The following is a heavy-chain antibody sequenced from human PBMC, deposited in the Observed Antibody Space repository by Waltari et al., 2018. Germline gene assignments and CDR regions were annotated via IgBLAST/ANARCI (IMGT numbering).Heavy chain of an antibody. V-gene: IGHV4-34*01. CDR3: ARGQYDFWSGYSNWYFDL. CDR2: INHSGST. J-gene: IGHJ2*01. D-gene: IGHD3-3*01. CDR1: GGSFSGYY. Sequence: QVQLQQWGAGLLKPSETLSLTCAVYGGSFSGYYWSWIRQPPGKGLEWIGEINHSGSTNYNPSLKSRVTISVATSKNQFSLKLSSVTAADTAVYYCARGQYDFWSGYSNWYFDLWGRGTLVTVSS.